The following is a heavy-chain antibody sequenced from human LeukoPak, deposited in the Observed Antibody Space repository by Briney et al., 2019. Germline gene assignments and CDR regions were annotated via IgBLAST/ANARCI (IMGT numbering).Heavy chain of an antibody. Sequence: KSSETLSLTCTVSGGSISSSSYYWGWIRQPPGKGLEWIGSIYYSGSTYYNPSLKSRVTISVDTSKNQFSLKLSSVTAADTAVYYCARHASVSGYYRRGGWFDPWGQGTLVTVSS. CDR2: IYYSGST. CDR3: ARHASVSGYYRRGGWFDP. V-gene: IGHV4-39*01. CDR1: GGSISSSSYY. J-gene: IGHJ5*02. D-gene: IGHD3-3*01.